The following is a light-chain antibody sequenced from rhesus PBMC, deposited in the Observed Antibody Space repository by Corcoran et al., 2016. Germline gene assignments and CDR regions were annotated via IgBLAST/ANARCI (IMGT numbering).Light chain of an antibody. CDR3: LQYSSSWT. CDR2: KAS. V-gene: IGKV1-22*01. CDR1: QGISSW. J-gene: IGKJ1*01. Sequence: DIQMTQSPSSLSASVGDKVTITCRASQGISSWLAWYQQKPGKAPKLLIYKASSLQSGVPSRFSGSVSGTDVTLTISSLQSEEFATYYCLQYSSSWTFGQGTKVEIK.